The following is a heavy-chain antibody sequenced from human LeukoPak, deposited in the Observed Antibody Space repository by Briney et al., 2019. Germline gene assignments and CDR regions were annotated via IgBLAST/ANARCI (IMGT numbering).Heavy chain of an antibody. J-gene: IGHJ4*02. V-gene: IGHV1-69*13. Sequence: ASVKVSCKASGGTFSSYAISWVRQAPGQGLEWMGGIIPIFGTANYAQKFQGRVTITADESTSTAYMELSSLRSEDTAVYYCARDPRGSYGTSLFDYWGQGTLVTVSS. CDR2: IIPIFGTA. CDR1: GGTFSSYA. D-gene: IGHD5-18*01. CDR3: ARDPRGSYGTSLFDY.